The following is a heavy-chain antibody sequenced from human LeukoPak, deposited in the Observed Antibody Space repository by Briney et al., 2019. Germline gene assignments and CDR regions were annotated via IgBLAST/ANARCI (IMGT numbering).Heavy chain of an antibody. Sequence: PSETLSLTCTVSGGSISSSSYYWGWIRQPPGKGLEWIGSIYYSGSTYYNPSLKSRVTISVDTSKNQFSLKLSSVTAADTAVYYCARETGRVIGLWSGFYNGDGFDYWGQGTLVTVSS. D-gene: IGHD3-3*01. CDR2: IYYSGST. V-gene: IGHV4-39*07. CDR3: ARETGRVIGLWSGFYNGDGFDY. J-gene: IGHJ4*02. CDR1: GGSISSSSYY.